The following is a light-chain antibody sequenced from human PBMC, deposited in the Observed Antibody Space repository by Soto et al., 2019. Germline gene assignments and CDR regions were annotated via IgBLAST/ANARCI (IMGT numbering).Light chain of an antibody. CDR2: GAS. Sequence: EIVLTQSPGTLSLSPGERATLSCRASQSVSSSYLAWYQQKPGQAPRLLIYGASSRATGIPDRFSGSGSGTAFTLPISRLEPEDFAVYYYQQFGSTPLFTFGPGTKVDVK. CDR1: QSVSSSY. V-gene: IGKV3-20*01. CDR3: QQFGSTPLFT. J-gene: IGKJ3*01.